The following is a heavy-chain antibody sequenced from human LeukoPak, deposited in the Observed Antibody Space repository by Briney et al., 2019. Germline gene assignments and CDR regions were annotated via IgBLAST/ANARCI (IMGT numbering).Heavy chain of an antibody. D-gene: IGHD3-16*02. CDR1: GFTFSSYG. CDR3: AKGPRAFGGIIGSGGYYFDY. CDR2: ISGSGSAT. V-gene: IGHV3-23*01. Sequence: GGSLRLSCTASGFTFSSYGMNWVRQAPGKGLEWVSGISGSGSATYYADSVKGRFTISRDNSNNTLYLQVSILRAEDTALYYCAKGPRAFGGIIGSGGYYFDYWGQGALVTVSS. J-gene: IGHJ4*02.